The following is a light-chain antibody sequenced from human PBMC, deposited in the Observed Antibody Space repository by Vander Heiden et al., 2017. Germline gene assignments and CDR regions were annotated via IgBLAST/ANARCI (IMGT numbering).Light chain of an antibody. J-gene: IGKJ4*01. Sequence: DIQMTQSPSSLSASVGDRVTITCRASQSISSYLNWYQQKAGKAPKLLIYAASSWQSGVPSRFSGSGSETDFTLTSSRLQPEDFATYYWQHTYSTLTFGGGTKVEIK. CDR2: AAS. V-gene: IGKV1-39*01. CDR3: QHTYSTLT. CDR1: QSISSY.